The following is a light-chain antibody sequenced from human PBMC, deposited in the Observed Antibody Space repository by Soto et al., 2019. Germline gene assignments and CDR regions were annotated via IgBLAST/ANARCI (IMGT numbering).Light chain of an antibody. V-gene: IGKV1-5*01. CDR1: QSISSW. CDR2: DAS. Sequence: DIQMTQSPSTLSASVGYRATITCLASQSISSWLAWYQQKPGKAPKLLIYDASSLESGVPSRFSGSGSGTEFTLTISSLQPDDFATYYCQQYNSYSTFGQGTKVDIK. J-gene: IGKJ1*01. CDR3: QQYNSYST.